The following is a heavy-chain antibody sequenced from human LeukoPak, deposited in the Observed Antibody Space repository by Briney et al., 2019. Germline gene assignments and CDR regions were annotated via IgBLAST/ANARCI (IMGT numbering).Heavy chain of an antibody. CDR3: TTDSGSCLTFDY. J-gene: IGHJ4*02. V-gene: IGHV3-15*01. CDR1: GFTFSNAW. CDR2: IKSKTDGGTT. Sequence: GGSLRLSCAASGFTFSNAWMSWVRQAPGKGLEWVGRIKSKTDGGTTDYAAPVKGRFTISRDDSKNTLYLQMNSLKIEDTAVYYCTTDSGSCLTFDYWGQGTLVTVSS. D-gene: IGHD1-26*01.